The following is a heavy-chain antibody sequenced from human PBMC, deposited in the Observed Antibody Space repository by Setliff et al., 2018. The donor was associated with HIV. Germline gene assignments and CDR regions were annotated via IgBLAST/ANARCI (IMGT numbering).Heavy chain of an antibody. J-gene: IGHJ6*03. CDR2: VSYSGST. CDR3: ARDQRYCTNALCPEALDV. CDR1: GGSISSSSSY. D-gene: IGHD2-8*01. Sequence: SETLSLTCPVSGGSISSSSSYWGWIRQPPGRGLEWIGSVSYSGSTYYNPSLKSRVTISADMSKNQFSLKLSSVTAADTAVYYCARDQRYCTNALCPEALDVWGKGTTVT. V-gene: IGHV4-39*07.